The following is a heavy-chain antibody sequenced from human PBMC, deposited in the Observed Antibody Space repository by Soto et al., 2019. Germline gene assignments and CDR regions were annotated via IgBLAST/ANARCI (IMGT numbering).Heavy chain of an antibody. CDR3: ARVSGVGAKEVSLYYYYGMDV. CDR1: GGTFSSYA. Sequence: QVQLVQSGAEVKKPGSSVKVSCKASGGTFSSYAISWVRQAPGQGLEWMGGIIPIFGTANYAQKFQGRVTITADESTSTAYMELSSLRSEDTAVYYCARVSGVGAKEVSLYYYYGMDVWGQGTTVTVSS. CDR2: IIPIFGTA. J-gene: IGHJ6*02. V-gene: IGHV1-69*12. D-gene: IGHD1-26*01.